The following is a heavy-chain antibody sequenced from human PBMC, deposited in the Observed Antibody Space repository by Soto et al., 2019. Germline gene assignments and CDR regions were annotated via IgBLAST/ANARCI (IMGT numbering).Heavy chain of an antibody. Sequence: QLQLQESGPGLVKPSETLSLTCTVSGGSISSSIYYWGWIRQPTGKGLQWVGSVYHSGSTYYNPSLRSRVTISVDTSKNQFSLRLSSMTAAGTAVYYCARPVGVEQQLVHDAFDLWGQGTMVAVSS. CDR2: VYHSGST. CDR1: GGSISSSIYY. CDR3: ARPVGVEQQLVHDAFDL. J-gene: IGHJ3*01. V-gene: IGHV4-39*01. D-gene: IGHD6-13*01.